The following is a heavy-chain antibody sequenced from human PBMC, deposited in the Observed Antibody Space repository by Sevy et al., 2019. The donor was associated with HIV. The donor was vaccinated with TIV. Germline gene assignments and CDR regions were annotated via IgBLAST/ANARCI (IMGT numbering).Heavy chain of an antibody. V-gene: IGHV5-51*01. CDR3: ATSRSGYFDSSGYYIY. J-gene: IGHJ4*02. Sequence: GESLKISCKGSGYSFTSHWIGWVRHMPGKGLEWMGIIFPDDSETRYSPSFQGQVTFSADKSINTAYLQWGSQKASDTAMYDCATSRSGYFDSSGYYIYWGQGTLVTVSS. D-gene: IGHD3-22*01. CDR2: IFPDDSET. CDR1: GYSFTSHW.